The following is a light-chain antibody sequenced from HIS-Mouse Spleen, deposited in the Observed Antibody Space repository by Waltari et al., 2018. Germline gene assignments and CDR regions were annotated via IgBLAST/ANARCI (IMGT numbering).Light chain of an antibody. CDR3: QSYDSSNQV. J-gene: IGLJ3*02. CDR2: EDN. Sequence: NFMLTQPHSVSESPGKTVTISCTGSSGRIARNYVQWYQQRPGSAPTTVIYEDNQRPSGVPDRFSGSIDSSSNSASLTISGLKTEDEADYYCQSYDSSNQVFGGGTKLTVL. CDR1: SGRIARNY. V-gene: IGLV6-57*02.